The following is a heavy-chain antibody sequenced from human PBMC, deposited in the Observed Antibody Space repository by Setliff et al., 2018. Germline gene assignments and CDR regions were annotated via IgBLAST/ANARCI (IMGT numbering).Heavy chain of an antibody. CDR2: IYHTGST. D-gene: IGHD6-13*01. CDR3: ARVAAYSSSWYNYYYGMDV. V-gene: IGHV4-4*02. J-gene: IGHJ6*02. CDR1: GGSISSSIW. Sequence: SETLSLTCAVSGGSISSSIWWSWVRQAPGKGLEWIGEIYHTGSTNYNPSLKSRVNISVDTSKNQFSLKLSSVTAADTAVYYCARVAAYSSSWYNYYYGMDVWGQGTTVTVSS.